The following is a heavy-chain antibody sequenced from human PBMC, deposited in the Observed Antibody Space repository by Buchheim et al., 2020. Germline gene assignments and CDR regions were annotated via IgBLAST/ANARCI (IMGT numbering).Heavy chain of an antibody. CDR2: ISYDGSNK. CDR1: GFTFSSYA. J-gene: IGHJ6*02. Sequence: QVQLVESGGGVVQPGRSLRLSCAASGFTFSSYAMHWVRQAPGKGLEWVAVISYDGSNKYYADSVKGRFTISRDNSKNTLYLQMNSLRAEDTAVYYCARDQDMVQLSNYYYYYGMDVWGQGTT. CDR3: ARDQDMVQLSNYYYYYGMDV. V-gene: IGHV3-30-3*01. D-gene: IGHD1-1*01.